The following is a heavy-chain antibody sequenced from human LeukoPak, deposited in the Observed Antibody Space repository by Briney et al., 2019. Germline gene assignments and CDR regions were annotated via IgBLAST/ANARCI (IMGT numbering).Heavy chain of an antibody. V-gene: IGHV3-23*01. CDR2: ISGSGGST. CDR1: GFTFGSYA. D-gene: IGHD6-13*01. Sequence: GSLRLSCAASGFTFGSYAMSWVRQAPGKGLEWVSAISGSGGSTYHADSVKGRFTISRDNSKNTLYLQMNSLRAEDTAVYYCAKEQGQQLVLNPFDYWGQGTLVTVSS. CDR3: AKEQGQQLVLNPFDY. J-gene: IGHJ4*02.